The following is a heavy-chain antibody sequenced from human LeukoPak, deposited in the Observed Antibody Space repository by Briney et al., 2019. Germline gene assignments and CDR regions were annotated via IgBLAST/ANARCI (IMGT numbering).Heavy chain of an antibody. D-gene: IGHD1-26*01. CDR3: AKDQRWESPHYLDS. CDR1: GFTFSSSA. CDR2: ISASGGST. V-gene: IGHV3-23*01. J-gene: IGHJ4*02. Sequence: YPGGSLRLSCAASGFTFSSSAMSWVRQVPGKGLEWVSGISASGGSTSYADSVRGRFTISRDNSKNTLYVQMNSLRDEDTAVYYSAKDQRWESPHYLDSWGQGTLVTVSS.